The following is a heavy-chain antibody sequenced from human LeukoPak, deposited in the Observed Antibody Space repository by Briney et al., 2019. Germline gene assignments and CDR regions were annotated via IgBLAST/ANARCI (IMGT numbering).Heavy chain of an antibody. D-gene: IGHD3-16*01. V-gene: IGHV4-4*07. CDR3: ARVGGRRGYFDY. CDR1: GGSIGGYF. Sequence: KPSETLSLTCIVSGGSIGGYFWSWIRQPAGKRLEWIGRIHTSGSTNYNPSLKSRVTISVDTSKNQFSLKLSSVTAADTAVYYCARVGGRRGYFDYWGQGTLVTVSS. J-gene: IGHJ4*02. CDR2: IHTSGST.